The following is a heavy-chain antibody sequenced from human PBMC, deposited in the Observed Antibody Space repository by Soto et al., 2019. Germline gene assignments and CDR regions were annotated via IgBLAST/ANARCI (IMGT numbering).Heavy chain of an antibody. D-gene: IGHD3-10*01. Sequence: QVQLVQSGAEVKKPGASVKVSCKASGYTFTSYGISWVRQTPGQGLEWMGWISAYNGNTNYAQKLQGRVTMTTDTSTSTAYMELRSLRSDDTAVYYCARDLRPYGSGSYSGYWGQGTLVTVSS. V-gene: IGHV1-18*01. CDR3: ARDLRPYGSGSYSGY. CDR2: ISAYNGNT. J-gene: IGHJ4*02. CDR1: GYTFTSYG.